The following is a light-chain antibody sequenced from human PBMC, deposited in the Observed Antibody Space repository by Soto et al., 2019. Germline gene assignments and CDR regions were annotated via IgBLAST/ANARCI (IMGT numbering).Light chain of an antibody. CDR2: DVS. J-gene: IGLJ1*01. Sequence: QAVVTQPASVSGSPGQSIAISCTGTSSDVGGYNSVSWYQHHPGKAPKLMIYDVSYWPSGVSDRFSGSKSGNTASLTISGLQAEDEADYYCSSYTSSIILVFGTGTKLTVL. V-gene: IGLV2-14*03. CDR1: SSDVGGYNS. CDR3: SSYTSSIILV.